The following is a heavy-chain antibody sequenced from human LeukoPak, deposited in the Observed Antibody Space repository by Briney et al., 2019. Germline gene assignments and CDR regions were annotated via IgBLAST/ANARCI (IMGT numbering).Heavy chain of an antibody. CDR2: ISGSGGST. J-gene: IGHJ4*02. V-gene: IGHV3-23*01. D-gene: IGHD2-15*01. Sequence: PGGSLRLSRAASGFTFSNYAMNWVRQAPGKGLEWVSAISGSGGSTNYAESVKGRFTISRDNSRTTLYLQMNGLRAEDTAVYSCAKDIVVEVAGHYFDYWGQGTLVTVSS. CDR3: AKDIVVEVAGHYFDY. CDR1: GFTFSNYA.